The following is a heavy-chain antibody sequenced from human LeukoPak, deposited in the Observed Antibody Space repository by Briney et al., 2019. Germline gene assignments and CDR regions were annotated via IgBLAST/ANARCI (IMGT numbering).Heavy chain of an antibody. Sequence: EASVKVSCKASGGTFSSYAISWVRQAPGQGLEWMGGIIPIFGTANYAQKFQGRVTITADESTSTAYMELSSLRSEDTAVYYCASTDYYDSSGRGAFDIWGQGTMDTVSS. CDR2: IIPIFGTA. J-gene: IGHJ3*02. CDR1: GGTFSSYA. V-gene: IGHV1-69*13. CDR3: ASTDYYDSSGRGAFDI. D-gene: IGHD3-22*01.